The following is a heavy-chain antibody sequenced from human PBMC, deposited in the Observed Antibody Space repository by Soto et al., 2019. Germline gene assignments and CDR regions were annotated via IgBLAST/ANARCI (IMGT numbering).Heavy chain of an antibody. CDR1: GGSISSGCSY. Sequence: SVPLSLTCTVAGGSISSGCSYWSWIRQHPGKGLEWIGYIYYSGSTYYNPSLKSRVTISVDTSKNQFSLKLSSVTAADTAVYYCARLAYYDSSGFGYWGQGTLVTVSS. CDR2: IYYSGST. V-gene: IGHV4-31*03. CDR3: ARLAYYDSSGFGY. D-gene: IGHD3-22*01. J-gene: IGHJ4*02.